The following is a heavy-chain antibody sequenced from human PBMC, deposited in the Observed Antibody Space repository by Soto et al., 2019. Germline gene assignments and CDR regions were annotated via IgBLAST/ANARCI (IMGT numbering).Heavy chain of an antibody. CDR2: IIPMLGTP. CDR3: ARDYYDSSGYYYNQYYFDY. CDR1: GDTFSSYA. V-gene: IGHV1-69*06. D-gene: IGHD3-22*01. Sequence: QVQLVQSGAEVKKPGSSVKVSCKSSGDTFSSYAISWVRQAPGQGLEWMGGIIPMLGTPSYAQKFQDRVTITADKFTSTAYMELSGLRSEDTAVYYCARDYYDSSGYYYNQYYFDYWGQGTLVTVSS. J-gene: IGHJ4*02.